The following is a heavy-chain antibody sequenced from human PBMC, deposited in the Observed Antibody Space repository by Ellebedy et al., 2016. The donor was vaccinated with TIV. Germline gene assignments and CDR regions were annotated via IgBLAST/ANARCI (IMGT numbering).Heavy chain of an antibody. CDR3: TRGFYEKFDP. D-gene: IGHD5/OR15-5a*01. J-gene: IGHJ5*02. Sequence: ASVKVSCKAFGYTFTKYGISWVRQAPGQGLEWMGWISGYNGDTNYAQKFQGRVTMTTDTSTSTVYMELRSLSFDDTAVYYCTRGFYEKFDPWGQGTLVTVS. V-gene: IGHV1-18*04. CDR2: ISGYNGDT. CDR1: GYTFTKYG.